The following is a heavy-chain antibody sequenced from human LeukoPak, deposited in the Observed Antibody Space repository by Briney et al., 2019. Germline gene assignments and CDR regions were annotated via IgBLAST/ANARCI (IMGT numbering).Heavy chain of an antibody. J-gene: IGHJ3*02. CDR1: GFTVSSNS. V-gene: IGHV3-53*01. CDR3: AREFYYDSSGYLDAFDI. CDR2: IYSAGSI. Sequence: GGSLRLSCTVSGFTVSSNSMSWVRQAPGKGLEWVSFIYSAGSIYYSDSVKGRFTISIDNSKNTLYLQMNSLRAEDTAVYYCAREFYYDSSGYLDAFDIWGQGTMVTVSS. D-gene: IGHD3-22*01.